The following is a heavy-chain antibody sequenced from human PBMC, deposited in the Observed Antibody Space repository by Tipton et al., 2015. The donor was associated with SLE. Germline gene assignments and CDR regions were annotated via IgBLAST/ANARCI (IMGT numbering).Heavy chain of an antibody. CDR1: GGSFSGYY. CDR3: ARGGRGDGGNPFDP. D-gene: IGHD4-23*01. J-gene: IGHJ5*02. Sequence: GLVKPSETLSLTCAVYGGSFSGYYWSWIRQPPGKGLEWIGEINHSGSTNYNPSLKSRVTISMDTSKNQLSLKLSSVTAADTAAYYCARGGRGDGGNPFDPWGQGTLVTVSS. V-gene: IGHV4-34*01. CDR2: INHSGST.